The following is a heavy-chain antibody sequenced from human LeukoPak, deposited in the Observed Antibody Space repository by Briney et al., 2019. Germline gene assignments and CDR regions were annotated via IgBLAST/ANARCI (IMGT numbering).Heavy chain of an antibody. Sequence: GASVKVSCKASGGTFSSYAISWVRQAPGQGLEWMGRIIPILGIANYAQKFQGRVTITADKSTSTAYMELSSLRSEDTVVYYCARVRIAVAGGFDYWGQGTLVTVSS. V-gene: IGHV1-69*04. D-gene: IGHD6-19*01. CDR3: ARVRIAVAGGFDY. J-gene: IGHJ4*02. CDR2: IIPILGIA. CDR1: GGTFSSYA.